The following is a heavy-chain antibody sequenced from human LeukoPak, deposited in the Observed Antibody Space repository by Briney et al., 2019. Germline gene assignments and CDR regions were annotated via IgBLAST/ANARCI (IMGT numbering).Heavy chain of an antibody. D-gene: IGHD1-7*01. J-gene: IGHJ4*02. CDR2: INPNTGGT. V-gene: IGHV1-2*02. Sequence: ASVKVSCKASGYIFTTYYMYWVRQAPGQGLEWMGWINPNTGGTNYAQKFQGRVTMTRDTSISTAYMELNGLRSDDTAVYCCARDLETNWNYDVAYWGQGTLVTVSS. CDR3: ARDLETNWNYDVAY. CDR1: GYIFTTYY.